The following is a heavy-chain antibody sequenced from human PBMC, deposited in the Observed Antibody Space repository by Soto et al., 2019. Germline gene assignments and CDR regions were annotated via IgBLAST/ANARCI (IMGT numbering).Heavy chain of an antibody. Sequence: GGSLRLSCAASGFTVSSNYMSWVRQAPGKGLEWVSVIYSGGGTYYADSVKGRFTISRDNSKNTLYLQMNSLRAEDTAVYYCARDRRDYYDSSGYYFDYWGQGTLVTVSS. CDR2: IYSGGGT. J-gene: IGHJ4*02. CDR1: GFTVSSNY. CDR3: ARDRRDYYDSSGYYFDY. D-gene: IGHD3-22*01. V-gene: IGHV3-53*01.